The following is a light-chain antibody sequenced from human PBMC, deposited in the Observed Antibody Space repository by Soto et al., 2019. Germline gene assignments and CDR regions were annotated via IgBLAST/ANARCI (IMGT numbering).Light chain of an antibody. CDR3: QSYDSSRSGYVV. Sequence: QSVLTQPPSVSGSPGQRVTISCTGSSSNIGAGYDVHWYQQLPGTAPKLLIYGNSNRPSGVPDRFSGSKSGTSASLAITGVQADDEADYYCQSYDSSRSGYVVFGGGTKLTVL. V-gene: IGLV1-40*01. CDR1: SSNIGAGYD. CDR2: GNS. J-gene: IGLJ2*01.